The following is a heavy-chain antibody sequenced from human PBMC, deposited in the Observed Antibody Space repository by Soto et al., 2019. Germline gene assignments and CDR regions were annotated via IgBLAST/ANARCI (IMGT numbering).Heavy chain of an antibody. CDR1: GFSLSTSGVG. V-gene: IGHV2-5*02. Sequence: QNTLKESGPTLVKPTQTLTLTCTFSGFSLSTSGVGVGWIRQPPGKALEWLALIYWDDDKRYSPSLKSRPTTTRNTPKNPVVLTMTNMDPVDTATYYCAHNKGRSDIWGQGTMVTVSS. CDR2: IYWDDDK. CDR3: AHNKGRSDI. J-gene: IGHJ3*02.